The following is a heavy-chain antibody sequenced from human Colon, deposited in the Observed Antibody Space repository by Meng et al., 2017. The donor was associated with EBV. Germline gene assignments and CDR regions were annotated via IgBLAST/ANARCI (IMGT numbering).Heavy chain of an antibody. CDR2: TYYRSKWHN. V-gene: IGHV6-1*01. J-gene: IGHJ4*02. CDR3: ARDYGTSRPFEY. Sequence: VQLQHAGPGLAKPSQTLSPPFATPGDSVSSPGAAWNWIRQSPSRGLEWLGRTYYRSKWHNDYAVSVKGRIAINPDTSKNQFFLQLNSVTPEDTAVYYCARDYGTSRPFEYWGQGILVTVSS. D-gene: IGHD1/OR15-1a*01. CDR1: GDSVSSPGAA.